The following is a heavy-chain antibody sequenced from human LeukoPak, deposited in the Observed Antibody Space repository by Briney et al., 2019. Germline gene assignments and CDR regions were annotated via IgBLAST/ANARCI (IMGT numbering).Heavy chain of an antibody. CDR2: IYYSGSP. Sequence: KPSETLSLTCTVSGGSISSRSYYWGWIRQPPGKGLEWIGTIYYSGSPNYNPSLKSRVTISVDTSKKQFSLKLSSVTAADTAVYYCARGYCSGGSCYSYYYYNYMDVWGKGTTVTVSS. CDR3: ARGYCSGGSCYSYYYYNYMDV. D-gene: IGHD2-15*01. J-gene: IGHJ6*03. CDR1: GGSISSRSYY. V-gene: IGHV4-39*07.